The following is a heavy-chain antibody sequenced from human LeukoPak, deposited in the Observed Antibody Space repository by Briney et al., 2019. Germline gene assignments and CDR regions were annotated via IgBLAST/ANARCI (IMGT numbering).Heavy chain of an antibody. J-gene: IGHJ4*02. CDR3: ASSWELLPPGY. V-gene: IGHV3-21*01. CDR2: ITSSSSYI. Sequence: PGGSLRLSCAASGFTLSSYAMSWVRQAPGKGLEWVSSITSSSSYIYYADSVKGRFTISRDNAKNSLYLQMNSLRAEDTAVYYCASSWELLPPGYWGQGTLVTVSS. CDR1: GFTLSSYA. D-gene: IGHD1-26*01.